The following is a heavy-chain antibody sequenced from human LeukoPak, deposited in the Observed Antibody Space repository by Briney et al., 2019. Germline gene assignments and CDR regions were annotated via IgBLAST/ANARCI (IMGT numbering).Heavy chain of an antibody. J-gene: IGHJ4*02. Sequence: KPGGSLRLSCAASGFTFSSYSMNWVRQAPGKGLEWVSSISSSSYIYYADSVKGRFTISRDNAKNSLYLQMNSLRAEDTAVYYCARANAPNWNAIWGQGTLVTVSS. CDR3: ARANAPNWNAI. V-gene: IGHV3-21*01. CDR1: GFTFSSYS. CDR2: ISSSSYI. D-gene: IGHD1-20*01.